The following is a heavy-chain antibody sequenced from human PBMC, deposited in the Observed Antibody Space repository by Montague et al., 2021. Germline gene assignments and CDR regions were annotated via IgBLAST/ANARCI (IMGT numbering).Heavy chain of an antibody. Sequence: SLRLSCAASGFTFSSFGMNWVRQAPGKGLEWVSNITSSSSTKDYADSVKGRFTISRDNAKNSLYLQMNSLRDEDTAVYYCARGRGYSQGYWGQGTLVTVSS. CDR1: GFTFSSFG. D-gene: IGHD5-18*01. CDR3: ARGRGYSQGY. V-gene: IGHV3-48*02. J-gene: IGHJ4*02. CDR2: ITSSSSTK.